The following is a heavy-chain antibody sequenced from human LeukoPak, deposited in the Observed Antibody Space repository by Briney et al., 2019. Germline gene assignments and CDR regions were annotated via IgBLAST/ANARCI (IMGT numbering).Heavy chain of an antibody. Sequence: GASVKVSCKASGYTFTSYGITWVRQAPGQGLEWMGWINAYNGNTNYAQKLQGRVTMTTDTSTSTAYMELRSLRSDDTAVFYCARGRHHYDQWFYFDFWGQGTLVTVSS. D-gene: IGHD3-22*01. CDR1: GYTFTSYG. V-gene: IGHV1-18*01. CDR3: ARGRHHYDQWFYFDF. J-gene: IGHJ4*02. CDR2: INAYNGNT.